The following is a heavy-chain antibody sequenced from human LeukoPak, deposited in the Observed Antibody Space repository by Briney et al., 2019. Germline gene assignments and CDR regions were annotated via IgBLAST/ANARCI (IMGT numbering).Heavy chain of an antibody. V-gene: IGHV3-7*01. CDR1: GFTFSSYW. J-gene: IGHJ6*03. Sequence: GGSLRLSCAASGFTFSSYWMSWVRQAPGKGLEWVANIKQDGSEKYYVDSVKGRFTISRDNAKNSLYLQMNSLRAEDTAVYYCARAGLQYYYYMDVWGKGTTVSVSS. CDR3: ARAGLQYYYYMDV. CDR2: IKQDGSEK. D-gene: IGHD3-16*01.